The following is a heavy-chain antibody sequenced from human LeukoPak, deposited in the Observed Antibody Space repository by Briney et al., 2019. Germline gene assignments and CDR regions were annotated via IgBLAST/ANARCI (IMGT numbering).Heavy chain of an antibody. J-gene: IGHJ4*02. CDR1: GITFSSYA. Sequence: QAGGSLRLSCAVSGITFSSYALSWVRQAPGKGLEWVSVISGSGGTTHYAETVKGRFTLSRDNSKNTLSLQMNSLRAEDTAIYYCAKGGSQYAPVDSWGQGTLVTVSS. V-gene: IGHV3-23*01. D-gene: IGHD2-15*01. CDR3: AKGGSQYAPVDS. CDR2: ISGSGGTT.